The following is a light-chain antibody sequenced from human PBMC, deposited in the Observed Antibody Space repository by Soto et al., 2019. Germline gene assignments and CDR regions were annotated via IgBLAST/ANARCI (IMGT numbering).Light chain of an antibody. CDR2: EAA. CDR3: SSYAGSSDVV. Sequence: QSVLTQPPSASGSPGQSVTISCTGTSSDVGGYNYVSWYQQHPGKAPKLMIYEAAKRPSGVPDRFTGSKSGNTASLTVSGLQIEDEADYYCSSYAGSSDVVFGGGTKVTVL. V-gene: IGLV2-8*01. J-gene: IGLJ2*01. CDR1: SSDVGGYNY.